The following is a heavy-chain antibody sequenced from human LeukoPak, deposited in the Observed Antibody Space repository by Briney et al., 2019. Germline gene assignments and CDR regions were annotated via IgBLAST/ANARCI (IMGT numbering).Heavy chain of an antibody. J-gene: IGHJ6*02. CDR1: GSSISSYY. CDR3: ARDGVAAAGVHYYYGMGV. V-gene: IGHV4-4*07. CDR2: IYTSGST. D-gene: IGHD6-13*01. Sequence: SETLSLTCTVSGSSISSYYWSWIRQPAGKGLEWIGRIYTSGSTNYNPSLKSRVTMSVDTSKNQFSLKLSSVTAADTAVYYCARDGVAAAGVHYYYGMGVWGQGTTVTVSS.